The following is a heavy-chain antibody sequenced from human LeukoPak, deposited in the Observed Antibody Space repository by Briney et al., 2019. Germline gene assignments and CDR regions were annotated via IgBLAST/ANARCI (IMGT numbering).Heavy chain of an antibody. J-gene: IGHJ6*02. CDR3: VRGYSFGPYGMDV. Sequence: WVRQPPGEGLEYVSAISDSGGSTYYADSVKGRFTISRDNSKNTLYLQMSSLRAEDTAVYFCVRGYSFGPYGMDVWGQGTTVTVSS. D-gene: IGHD2-15*01. CDR2: ISDSGGST. V-gene: IGHV3-64D*09.